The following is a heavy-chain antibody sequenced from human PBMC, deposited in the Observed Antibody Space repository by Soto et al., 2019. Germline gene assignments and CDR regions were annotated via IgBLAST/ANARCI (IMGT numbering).Heavy chain of an antibody. D-gene: IGHD1-26*01. V-gene: IGHV4-59*01. Sequence: SETLSLTCTVSGGSISSYYWSWIRQPPWKGLEWIGYIYYSGSTNYNPSLKSRVTISVDTSKNQFSLKLSSVTAADTAVYYCARTGRATSPFDYWGQGTLVTIS. CDR3: ARTGRATSPFDY. J-gene: IGHJ4*02. CDR1: GGSISSYY. CDR2: IYYSGST.